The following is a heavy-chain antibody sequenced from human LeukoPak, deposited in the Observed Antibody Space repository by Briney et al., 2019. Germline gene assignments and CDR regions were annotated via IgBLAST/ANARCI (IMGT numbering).Heavy chain of an antibody. Sequence: SQTLSLTCTVSGGSISSGDYYWSWIRQPPGKGLEWFGYIYYSGSTYYNPSLKSRVTISVDTSKNQFSLKLSSVTAADTAVYYCAREARGVIVIRYFDYWGQGTLVTVSS. CDR3: AREARGVIVIRYFDY. CDR2: IYYSGST. J-gene: IGHJ4*02. CDR1: GGSISSGDYY. V-gene: IGHV4-30-4*08. D-gene: IGHD3-16*02.